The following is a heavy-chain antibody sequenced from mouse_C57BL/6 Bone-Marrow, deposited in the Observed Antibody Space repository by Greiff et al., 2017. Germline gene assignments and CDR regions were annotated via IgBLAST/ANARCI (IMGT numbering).Heavy chain of an antibody. CDR2: INPNYGTP. CDR3: ARSGYYGSSYAMDY. Sequence: VPLKQSGPELVKPCASVKISCKASGYSFTDYNMNWVKQSNGKSLEWIGVINPNYGTPTYNQKFKGKATLTVDQSSSTAYMPLNSLTSEDSAVYYCARSGYYGSSYAMDYWGQGTSVTVSS. D-gene: IGHD1-1*01. CDR1: GYSFTDYN. V-gene: IGHV1-39*01. J-gene: IGHJ4*01.